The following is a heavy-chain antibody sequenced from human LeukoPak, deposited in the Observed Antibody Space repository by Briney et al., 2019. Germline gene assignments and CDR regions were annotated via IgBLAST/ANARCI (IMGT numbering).Heavy chain of an antibody. CDR3: TTTNYNHEWNDFDY. V-gene: IGHV3-15*01. J-gene: IGHJ4*02. CDR2: IKGKTDGGAT. D-gene: IGHD4/OR15-4a*01. CDR1: GFTFSDAW. Sequence: GGSLRLSCAASGFTFSDAWMTWVRQAPGKGLQWVGRIKGKTDGGATDYAAPVKGRFTISRDDSKNTVYLQMNRLKTEDTAVYYCTTTNYNHEWNDFDYWGQGTLVTVSS.